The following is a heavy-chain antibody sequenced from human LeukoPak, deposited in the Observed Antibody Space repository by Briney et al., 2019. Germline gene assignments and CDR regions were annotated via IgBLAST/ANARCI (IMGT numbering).Heavy chain of an antibody. Sequence: SETLSLTCSVSGGSISTSNYYWGWLRQPPGMGLEWIGTIYYSGRTYYNPSLQSRVTISLDTSQNQLSLQVRSVTVVDTAVYYCARFFYYDASLPPYWGQGTLVTVSS. CDR1: GGSISTSNYY. CDR2: IYYSGRT. J-gene: IGHJ4*02. V-gene: IGHV4-39*01. CDR3: ARFFYYDASLPPY. D-gene: IGHD3-16*01.